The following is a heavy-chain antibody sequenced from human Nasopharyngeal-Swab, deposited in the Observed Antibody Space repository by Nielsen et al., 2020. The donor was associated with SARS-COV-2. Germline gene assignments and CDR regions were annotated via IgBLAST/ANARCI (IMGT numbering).Heavy chain of an antibody. V-gene: IGHV1-69*13. J-gene: IGHJ4*02. Sequence: SVKVSCKASAGTLSSYAISWVRQAPGQGLEWMGGLIPIFGTANYAQKFQGRVTITADESTSTAYMELSSLRSEDTAVYYCARDSFGSGGTSPEDDYWGQGTLVTVSS. CDR1: AGTLSSYA. D-gene: IGHD2-15*01. CDR3: ARDSFGSGGTSPEDDY. CDR2: LIPIFGTA.